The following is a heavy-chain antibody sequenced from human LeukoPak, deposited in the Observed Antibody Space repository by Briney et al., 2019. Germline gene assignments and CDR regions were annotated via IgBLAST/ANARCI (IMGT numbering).Heavy chain of an antibody. J-gene: IGHJ4*02. CDR1: GFSFSNYG. Sequence: GGSLRLSCAASGFSFSNYGMSWVRQAPGKGLEWVSTMSGSGGDISHADSVKGRFTISRDNSKNTLYLQMNSLRAEDTAVYYCARGQWELLHWGQGTLVTVSS. CDR2: MSGSGGDI. V-gene: IGHV3-23*01. D-gene: IGHD1-26*01. CDR3: ARGQWELLH.